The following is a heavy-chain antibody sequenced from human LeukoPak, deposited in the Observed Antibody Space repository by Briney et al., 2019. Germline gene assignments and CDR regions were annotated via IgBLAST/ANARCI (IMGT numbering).Heavy chain of an antibody. CDR3: ATRRGYSGFR. V-gene: IGHV4-34*01. CDR2: INHSGST. CDR1: GGSFSGYF. Sequence: SETLSLTCAVYGGSFSGYFWSWIRQPPGKGLEWIGEINHSGSTNYNPSLKSRVTISVDTSKNQFSLKLSSMTAADTAVYYCATRRGYSGFRWGQGTLVTVSS. J-gene: IGHJ4*02. D-gene: IGHD5-12*01.